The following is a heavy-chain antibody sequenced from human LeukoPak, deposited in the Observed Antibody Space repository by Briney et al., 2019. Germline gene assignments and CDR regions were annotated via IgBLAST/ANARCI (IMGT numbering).Heavy chain of an antibody. Sequence: PGRSLRLSCAASGFTFSSYGMHWVRQAPGKGLEWVAVISYDGSNKYYADSVKGRFTISRDNSKNTLYLQMNSLRAEDTAVYYCAKDGGGDCSPWGQGTLVTVSS. D-gene: IGHD2-21*01. J-gene: IGHJ4*02. CDR1: GFTFSSYG. V-gene: IGHV3-30*18. CDR2: ISYDGSNK. CDR3: AKDGGGDCSP.